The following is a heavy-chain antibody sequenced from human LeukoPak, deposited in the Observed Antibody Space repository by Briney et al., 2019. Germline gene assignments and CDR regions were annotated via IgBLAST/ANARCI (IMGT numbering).Heavy chain of an antibody. V-gene: IGHV1-2*02. J-gene: IGHJ5*02. Sequence: ASVKVSCKASGYTFTGYYMHWVRQATGQGLEWMGCINPNSGGTNYAQKFQGRVTMTRDTSISTAYMELSRLRSDDTAVYYFARALVGATDWFDPWGQGTLVTVSS. D-gene: IGHD1-26*01. CDR2: INPNSGGT. CDR3: ARALVGATDWFDP. CDR1: GYTFTGYY.